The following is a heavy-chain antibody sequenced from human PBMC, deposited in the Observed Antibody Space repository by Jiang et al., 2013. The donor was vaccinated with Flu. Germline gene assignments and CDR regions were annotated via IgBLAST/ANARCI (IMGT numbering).Heavy chain of an antibody. Sequence: LLKPSETLSLTCTVSGGSISSSSSYWGWIRQPPGQGLEWIGSIYSGGSTYYNPSLKSRVTISVDTSRNHVSLKLSSVTAADTGVYYCARHTDGYNPSFTYWGQGTLVTVSS. D-gene: IGHD5-24*01. J-gene: IGHJ4*02. CDR3: ARHTDGYNPSFTY. CDR1: GGSISSSSSY. V-gene: IGHV4-39*01. CDR2: IYSGGST.